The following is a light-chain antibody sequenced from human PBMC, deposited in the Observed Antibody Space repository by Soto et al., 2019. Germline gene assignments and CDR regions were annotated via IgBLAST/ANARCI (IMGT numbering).Light chain of an antibody. V-gene: IGKV4-1*01. CDR1: QSVLYSSNNKNY. CDR3: QQYYGTPLT. J-gene: IGKJ4*01. Sequence: DIVMTQSPDSLAVSLGERATINCKSSQSVLYSSNNKNYLAWYQQKPGQPPKLLIYWASTRESGVPDRFSCSGSGTDFTLTISSLQAEDVAVYYCQQYYGTPLTFGGGTKVEIK. CDR2: WAS.